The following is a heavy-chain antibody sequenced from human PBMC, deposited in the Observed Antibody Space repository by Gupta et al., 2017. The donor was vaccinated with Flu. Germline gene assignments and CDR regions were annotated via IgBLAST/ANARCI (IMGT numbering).Heavy chain of an antibody. V-gene: IGHV3-21*01. CDR3: ARQWEFRRSIDY. CDR2: ISSSSSYI. J-gene: IGHJ4*02. D-gene: IGHD1-26*01. Sequence: YGMTWVRQAPGKGLEWVSSISSSSSYIYYADSVKGRFTISRDNAKNSLFLQMNSLRAEDTAVYYCARQWEFRRSIDYWGQGTLVTVSS. CDR1: YG.